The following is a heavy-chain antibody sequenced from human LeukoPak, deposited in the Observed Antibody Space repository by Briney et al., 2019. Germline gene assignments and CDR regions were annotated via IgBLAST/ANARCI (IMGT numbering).Heavy chain of an antibody. J-gene: IGHJ4*02. CDR2: IIPIFGTA. CDR1: GGTFSSYA. CDR3: ASWDHNRPAARIFDY. Sequence: SVKVSCKASGGTFSSYAISWVRQAPGQGLEWMGGIIPIFGTANYAQKFQGRVTITADKSTSTAYMELSSLRSEDTAVYYCASWDHNRPAARIFDYWGQGTLVTVSS. V-gene: IGHV1-69*06. D-gene: IGHD2-15*01.